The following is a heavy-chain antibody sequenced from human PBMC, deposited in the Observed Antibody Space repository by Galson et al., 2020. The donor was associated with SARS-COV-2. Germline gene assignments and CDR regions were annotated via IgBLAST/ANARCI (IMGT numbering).Heavy chain of an antibody. CDR1: GFSFSTYA. J-gene: IGHJ5*02. CDR3: AREYYGSGSYDNWFDP. Sequence: GGSLRLSCAASGFSFSTYAMHWVRQAPGKGLEWVAVIWSDGSHKSYADSVKGRFIISRDNSKNTLYLQMISLRAEDTAVYYCAREYYGSGSYDNWFDPWGQGTLVTVSS. CDR2: IWSDGSHK. V-gene: IGHV3-33*01. D-gene: IGHD3-10*01.